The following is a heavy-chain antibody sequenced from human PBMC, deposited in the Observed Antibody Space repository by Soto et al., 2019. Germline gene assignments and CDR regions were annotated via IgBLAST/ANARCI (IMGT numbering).Heavy chain of an antibody. CDR3: ARDAYLGSGSYAY. J-gene: IGHJ4*02. Sequence: QVQLVESGGGVVQPGRSLRLSCAAFGFAFSSYGMHWIRQAPGKGLEWVALMWYDGSNKYYADSVKGRFTISRDNSKNTLYLQMNSLRAEDTAVYYCARDAYLGSGSYAYWGQGTLVTVSS. CDR1: GFAFSSYG. D-gene: IGHD3-10*01. V-gene: IGHV3-33*01. CDR2: MWYDGSNK.